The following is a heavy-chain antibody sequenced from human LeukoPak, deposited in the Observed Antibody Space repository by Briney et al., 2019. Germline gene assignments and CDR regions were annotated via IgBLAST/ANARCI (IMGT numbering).Heavy chain of an antibody. D-gene: IGHD1-26*01. Sequence: SQTLPLSCAVSGGSISSCTYSWSWLRQPPGKGLEWIGYIYYSGTTYYNPPLKSRVTITVDTSKNLFSLKLSSLTAADTAVYYCARDGRYYYAFDIWGQGTMVTVSS. CDR3: ARDGRYYYAFDI. CDR1: GGSISSCTYS. V-gene: IGHV4-30-4*07. CDR2: IYYSGTT. J-gene: IGHJ3*02.